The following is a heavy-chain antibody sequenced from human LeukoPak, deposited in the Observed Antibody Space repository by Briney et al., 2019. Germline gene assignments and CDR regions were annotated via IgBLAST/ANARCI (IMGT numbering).Heavy chain of an antibody. Sequence: GGSLRLSCAASGFTFSSYGMHWVRQAPGKGLEWVAVIWYDGSNKYYADSVKGRFTISRDNSKNTLYLQMNSLRAEDTAVYYCAKALSEYYYYYMDVWGKGTTVTVSS. CDR1: GFTFSSYG. V-gene: IGHV3-33*06. CDR2: IWYDGSNK. J-gene: IGHJ6*03. CDR3: AKALSEYYYYYMDV.